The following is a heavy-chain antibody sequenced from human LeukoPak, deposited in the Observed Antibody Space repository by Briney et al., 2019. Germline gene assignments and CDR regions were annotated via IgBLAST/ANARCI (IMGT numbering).Heavy chain of an antibody. CDR1: GYSFTSYW. D-gene: IGHD5/OR15-5a*01. CDR3: ATSTSYYYYYMDV. J-gene: IGHJ6*03. CDR2: IYPGDSDT. V-gene: IGHV5-51*01. Sequence: VESLKISCRGSGYSFTSYWIGWVRQMPGKGLEWMGIIYPGDSDTRYSPSFQCQVTISADKSISTAYLQWSSLKASDTAMYYCATSTSYYYYYMDVWGKGTTVTVSS.